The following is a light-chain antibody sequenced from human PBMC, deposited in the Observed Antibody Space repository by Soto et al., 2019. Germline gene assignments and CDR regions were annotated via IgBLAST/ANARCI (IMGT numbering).Light chain of an antibody. J-gene: IGLJ2*01. Sequence: QLVLTQPPSVSGAPGQRVTISCTGSSSNIGARHDVHWYQQLPGTAPKLVIYGNSNRPSGVPDRFSGSKSGTSASLAITGLQAEDEADYYCQSYDYSLSGWVFGGGTKLTVL. V-gene: IGLV1-40*01. CDR1: SSNIGARHD. CDR2: GNS. CDR3: QSYDYSLSGWV.